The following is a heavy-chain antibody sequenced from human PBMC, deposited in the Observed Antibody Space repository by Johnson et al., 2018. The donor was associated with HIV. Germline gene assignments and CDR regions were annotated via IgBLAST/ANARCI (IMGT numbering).Heavy chain of an antibody. CDR3: ARATMSYKVWLQLSAAFDI. V-gene: IGHV3-13*01. CDR2: IGTAGDT. Sequence: VQLVESGGGLVQPGGSLRLSCAVSGFTFSSYDMHWVRQGTGKGLEWVSDIGTAGDTYYPGSVKGRFTISRENAKNSLYLQMNSLRAEDTAVYYCARATMSYKVWLQLSAAFDIWGQGTMVTVSS. J-gene: IGHJ3*02. D-gene: IGHD5-24*01. CDR1: GFTFSSYD.